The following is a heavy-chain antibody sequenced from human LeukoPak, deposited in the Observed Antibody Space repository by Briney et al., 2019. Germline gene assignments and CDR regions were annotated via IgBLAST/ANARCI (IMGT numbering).Heavy chain of an antibody. CDR1: GFTDNTYY. J-gene: IGHJ4*02. V-gene: IGHV3-53*01. Sequence: GGSLRLSCAASGFTDNTYYMSWVRHAPGKGLEWVSVIYGGGTTYYADSVKGRFTISRDNSKNTLYLQMNSLRAEDTAVYYCAKDNQYSSSWIYYFDYWGQGTLVTVSS. CDR2: IYGGGTT. CDR3: AKDNQYSSSWIYYFDY. D-gene: IGHD6-13*01.